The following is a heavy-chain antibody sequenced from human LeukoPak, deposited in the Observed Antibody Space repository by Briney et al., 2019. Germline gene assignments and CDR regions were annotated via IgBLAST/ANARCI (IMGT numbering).Heavy chain of an antibody. CDR1: GFTFSSYS. J-gene: IGHJ1*01. D-gene: IGHD1-26*01. Sequence: GGSLRLSCAASGFTFSSYSMNWVRQAPGKGLEWVSYISSSSSTIYYADSVKGRFTISRDNAKNSLYLQMNSLRAEDTAVYYCARDVGELLFQHWGQGTLVTVSS. V-gene: IGHV3-48*01. CDR2: ISSSSSTI. CDR3: ARDVGELLFQH.